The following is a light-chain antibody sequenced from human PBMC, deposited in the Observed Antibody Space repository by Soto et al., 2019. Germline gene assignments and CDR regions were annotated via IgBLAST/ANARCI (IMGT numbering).Light chain of an antibody. J-gene: IGKJ5*01. CDR2: DTS. Sequence: ETVMTQSPGTLSVSLGERATLSCWASQSVSIQLAWYQQKPGQAPRLLIYDTSTRATGIPARFSGSGSGTEFTLTISSLKSEDFAVYYCQQYSNWPTITFGQGTRLEIK. CDR1: QSVSIQ. CDR3: QQYSNWPTIT. V-gene: IGKV3-15*01.